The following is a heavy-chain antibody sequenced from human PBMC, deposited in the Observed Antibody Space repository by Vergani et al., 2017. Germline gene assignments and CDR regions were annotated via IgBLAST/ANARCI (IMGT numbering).Heavy chain of an antibody. Sequence: QVQLVESGGGVVQPGRSLRLSCAASGFTFSSYGMHWVRQAPGKGLEWVAVIWYDGSNKYYADSVKGRFTISRDNSKNTLYLQMNSLRAEDTAVYYCAKGLGSGDWFDPWGQGTLVTVSS. J-gene: IGHJ5*02. CDR2: IWYDGSNK. V-gene: IGHV3-33*06. CDR1: GFTFSSYG. CDR3: AKGLGSGDWFDP. D-gene: IGHD2-21*01.